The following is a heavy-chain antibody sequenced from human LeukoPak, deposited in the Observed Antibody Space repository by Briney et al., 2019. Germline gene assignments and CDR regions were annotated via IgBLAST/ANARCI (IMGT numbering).Heavy chain of an antibody. V-gene: IGHV4-34*01. CDR1: GGSFSGYY. Sequence: PSETLSLTCAVYGGSFSGYYWSWIRQPPGKGLEWIGEINHSGSTNYNPSLKSRVTISVDTSKNQFSLKLSSVTAADTAVYYCARGYSGWYGAEYFQHWGQGTLVTVSS. J-gene: IGHJ1*01. CDR2: INHSGST. CDR3: ARGYSGWYGAEYFQH. D-gene: IGHD6-19*01.